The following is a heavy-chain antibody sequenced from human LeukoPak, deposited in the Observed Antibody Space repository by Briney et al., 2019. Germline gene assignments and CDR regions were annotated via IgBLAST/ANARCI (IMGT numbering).Heavy chain of an antibody. D-gene: IGHD3-16*02. CDR3: ARYLAFGGVIVGDYSDY. Sequence: SETLPLTCTVSGGSISSSSYYWGWIRQPPGKGLEWIGSIYYSGSTYYNPSLKSRVTISVDTSKNQFSLKLSSVTAADTAVYYCARYLAFGGVIVGDYSDYWGQGTLVTVSS. J-gene: IGHJ4*02. V-gene: IGHV4-39*07. CDR2: IYYSGST. CDR1: GGSISSSSYY.